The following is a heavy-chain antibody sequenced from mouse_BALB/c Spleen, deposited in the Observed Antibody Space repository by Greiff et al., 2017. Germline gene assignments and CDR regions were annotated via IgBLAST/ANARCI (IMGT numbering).Heavy chain of an antibody. CDR3: ARAPYGYDYAMDY. Sequence: EVKLVESGPSLVKPSQTLSLTCSVTGDSITSGYWNWIRKFPGNKLEYMGYISYSGSTYYNPSLKSRISITRDTSKNQYYLQLNSVTTEDTATYYCARAPYGYDYAMDYWGQGTSVTVSS. J-gene: IGHJ4*01. CDR1: GDSITSGY. V-gene: IGHV3-8*02. CDR2: ISYSGST. D-gene: IGHD2-2*01.